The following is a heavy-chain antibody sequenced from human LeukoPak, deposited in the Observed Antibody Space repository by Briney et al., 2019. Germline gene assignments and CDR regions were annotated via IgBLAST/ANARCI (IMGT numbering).Heavy chain of an antibody. Sequence: PGGSLRLSCAVSGFIFSKYWMHWVRQAPGKGLVWVSRINEDGSYTSSADSVKGRFTISRDNAKGTLYLQMNSLGVEDTAVYYCAKTGFQWGYYFYYMDVWGKGTTVTVSS. CDR3: AKTGFQWGYYFYYMDV. CDR2: INEDGSYT. CDR1: GFIFSKYW. D-gene: IGHD1-14*01. J-gene: IGHJ6*03. V-gene: IGHV3-74*01.